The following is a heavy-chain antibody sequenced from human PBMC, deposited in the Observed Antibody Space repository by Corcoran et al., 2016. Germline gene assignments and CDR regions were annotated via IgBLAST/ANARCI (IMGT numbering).Heavy chain of an antibody. V-gene: IGHV4-4*07. CDR1: GDSISSHY. D-gene: IGHD5-18*01. CDR2: IYTSGTN. CDR3: AKVSVYTAVVYDEDDAFDI. J-gene: IGHJ3*02. Sequence: QVQLQESGPGLVKPSETLSLTCTVSGDSISSHYWTWIRQPAGKGLEWIGRIYTSGTNNYNPSLKGRVTMSVDTSKNQFSLKLTSVTAADKAVDYCAKVSVYTAVVYDEDDAFDIWGQGTMVTVSS.